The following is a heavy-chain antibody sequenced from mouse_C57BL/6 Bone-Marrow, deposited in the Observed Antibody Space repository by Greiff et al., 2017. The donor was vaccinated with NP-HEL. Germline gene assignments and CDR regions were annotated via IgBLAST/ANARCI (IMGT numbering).Heavy chain of an antibody. V-gene: IGHV1-15*01. D-gene: IGHD1-1*01. CDR1: GYTFTDYE. CDR3: TRWTLYGSREAWFAY. J-gene: IGHJ3*01. Sequence: VQGVESGAELVRPGASVTLSCKASGYTFTDYEMHWVKQTPVHGLEWIGAIDPETGGTAYNQKFKGKAILTADKSSSTAYMELRSLTSEDSAVYYCTRWTLYGSREAWFAYWGQGTLVTVSA. CDR2: IDPETGGT.